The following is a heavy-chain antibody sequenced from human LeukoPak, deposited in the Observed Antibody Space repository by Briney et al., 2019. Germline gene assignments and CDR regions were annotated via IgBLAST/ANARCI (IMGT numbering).Heavy chain of an antibody. CDR3: ARLQRVTMAGPDYWYFDL. CDR1: GDSINSYY. D-gene: IGHD6-19*01. CDR2: IYYSGTT. V-gene: IGHV4-59*01. Sequence: PSETLSHTCTVSGDSINSYYWSWIRQPPEKGLEWIGYIYYSGTTSYNPSLKGRVTISVDTSKTQFSLKMNSVTAADTAVYYCARLQRVTMAGPDYWYFDLWGRGTLVTVSS. J-gene: IGHJ2*01.